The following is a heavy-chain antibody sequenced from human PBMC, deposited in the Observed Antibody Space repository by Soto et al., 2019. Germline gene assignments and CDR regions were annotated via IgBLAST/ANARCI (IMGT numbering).Heavy chain of an antibody. V-gene: IGHV3-23*01. CDR3: AKWTAVADYYYYYMDV. D-gene: IGHD6-19*01. CDR1: GLTFSSYA. Sequence: HPGGSLRLSCAASGLTFSSYAMSWVRQAPGKGLEWVSAISGSGGSTYYADSVKGRFTISRDNSKNTLYLQMNSLRAEDTAVYYCAKWTAVADYYYYYMDVWGKGTTVTVSS. J-gene: IGHJ6*03. CDR2: ISGSGGST.